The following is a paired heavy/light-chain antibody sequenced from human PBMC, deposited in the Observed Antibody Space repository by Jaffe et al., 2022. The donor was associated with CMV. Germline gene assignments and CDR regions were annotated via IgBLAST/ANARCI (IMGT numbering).Heavy chain of an antibody. J-gene: IGHJ6*02. CDR1: GGTFSSYA. CDR3: ARIRGYSYGPSYYYYGMDV. Sequence: QVQLVQSGAEVKKPGSSVKVSCKASGGTFSSYAISWVRQAPGQGLEWMGGIIPIFGTANYAQKFQGRVTITADESTSTAYMELSSLRSEDTAVYYCARIRGYSYGPSYYYYGMDVWGQGTTVTVSS. D-gene: IGHD5-18*01. V-gene: IGHV1-69*01. CDR2: IIPIFGTA.
Light chain of an antibody. V-gene: IGKV3-15*01. CDR1: QSVSSN. Sequence: EIVMTQSPATLSVSPGERATLSCRASQSVSSNLAWYQQKPGQAPRLLIYGASTRATGIPARFSGSGSGTEFTLTISSLQSEDFAVYYCQQYNNWPTITFGQGTRLEIK. CDR2: GAS. J-gene: IGKJ5*01. CDR3: QQYNNWPTIT.